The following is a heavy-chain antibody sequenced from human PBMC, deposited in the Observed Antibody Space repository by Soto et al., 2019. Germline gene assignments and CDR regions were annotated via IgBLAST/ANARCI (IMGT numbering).Heavy chain of an antibody. J-gene: IGHJ5*02. V-gene: IGHV3-11*06. D-gene: IGHD2-15*01. CDR3: VRGGGGGLFDP. CDR2: ISPGSRYP. CDR1: GFTFGYSC. Sequence: GGALRLSCADSGFTFGYSCMSWIRQAPGKGLEWLSYISPGSRYPAYADSVKGRFTISRDNAKRSLYLQMMSLTAEDTAIYYCVRGGGGGLFDPWGQGTMVTVSS.